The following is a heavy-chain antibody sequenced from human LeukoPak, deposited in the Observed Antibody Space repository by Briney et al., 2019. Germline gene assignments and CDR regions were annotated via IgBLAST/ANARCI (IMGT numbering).Heavy chain of an antibody. D-gene: IGHD2-2*02. V-gene: IGHV3-48*03. CDR3: ASIVVVPAAIS. CDR2: ISSSGSTI. J-gene: IGHJ5*02. CDR1: GFTFSSYE. Sequence: GGSLSHSCVACGFTFSSYEMNWLRQARARGVAWVSYISSSGSTIYYADSVRGRFTISRDNAKNSLYLQMNSLRAEDTAVYYCASIVVVPAAISWGQGTLVTVSS.